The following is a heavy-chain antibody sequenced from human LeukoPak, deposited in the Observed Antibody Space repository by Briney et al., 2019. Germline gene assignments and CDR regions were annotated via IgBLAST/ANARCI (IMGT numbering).Heavy chain of an antibody. D-gene: IGHD1-7*01. V-gene: IGHV4-39*01. J-gene: IGHJ4*02. CDR2: IYYSGST. CDR3: ASGELTPFSF. Sequence: SETLSLTCTVSGGSISSSSYYWGWIRQPPGKGLEWIGSIYYSGSTYYNPSLKRRVTISVDTSKNQFSLKLSSVTAADMAVYYCASGELTPFSFWGQGTLVTVSS. CDR1: GGSISSSSYY.